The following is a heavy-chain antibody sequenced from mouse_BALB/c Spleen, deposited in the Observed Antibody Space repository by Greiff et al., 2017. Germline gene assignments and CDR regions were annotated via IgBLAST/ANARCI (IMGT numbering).Heavy chain of an antibody. CDR1: GFSLTSYG. Sequence: QVQLKESGPGLVAPSQSLSITCTVSGFSLTSYGVHWVRQPPGKGLEWLGVIWAGGSTNYNSALMSRLSISKDNSKSQVFLKMNSLQTDDTAMYYCARDKGGNGNFFDYWGQGTTLTVSS. J-gene: IGHJ2*01. CDR3: ARDKGGNGNFFDY. D-gene: IGHD2-1*01. CDR2: IWAGGST. V-gene: IGHV2-9*02.